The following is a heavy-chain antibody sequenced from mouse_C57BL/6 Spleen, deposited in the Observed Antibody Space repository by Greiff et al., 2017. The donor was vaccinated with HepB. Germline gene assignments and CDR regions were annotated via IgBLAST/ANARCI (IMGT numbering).Heavy chain of an antibody. J-gene: IGHJ1*03. V-gene: IGHV1-9*01. D-gene: IGHD1-1*01. CDR1: GYTFTGYW. Sequence: VQLQQSGAELMKPGASVKLSCKATGYTFTGYWIEWVKQRPGHGLEWIGEILPGSGSTNYNEKFKGKATFTADTSSNTAYMQLSSLTTEDSAIYYCARNPFYYGSSYDGYFDVWGTGTTVTVSS. CDR3: ARNPFYYGSSYDGYFDV. CDR2: ILPGSGST.